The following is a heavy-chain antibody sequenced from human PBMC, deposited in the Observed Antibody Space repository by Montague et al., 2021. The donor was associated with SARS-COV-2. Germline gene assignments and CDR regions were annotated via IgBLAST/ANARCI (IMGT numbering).Heavy chain of an antibody. CDR3: ARAYSGSYYPNFDY. Sequence: SLRLSCAASGFTFSSYRMNWVRQAPGKGLEWVSSISSSSSYIYSADSVKGRFTISRDNAKNSLYLQMNSLRAEDTAVYYCARAYSGSYYPNFDYWGQGTLVTVSS. CDR2: ISSSSSYI. J-gene: IGHJ4*02. CDR1: GFTFSSYR. V-gene: IGHV3-21*01. D-gene: IGHD1-26*01.